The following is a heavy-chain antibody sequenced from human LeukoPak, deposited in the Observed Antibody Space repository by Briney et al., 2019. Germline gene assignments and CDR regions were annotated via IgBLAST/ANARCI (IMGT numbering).Heavy chain of an antibody. D-gene: IGHD3-9*01. CDR1: GYTLTELS. Sequence: SCKVSGYTLTELSMHWVRQAPGKGLEWVAVISYDGSNKYYADSVKGRFTISRDNSKNTLYLQMNSLRAEDTAVYYCARSYDMPQGHYFDYWGQGTLVTVSS. CDR2: ISYDGSNK. CDR3: ARSYDMPQGHYFDY. V-gene: IGHV3-30*04. J-gene: IGHJ4*02.